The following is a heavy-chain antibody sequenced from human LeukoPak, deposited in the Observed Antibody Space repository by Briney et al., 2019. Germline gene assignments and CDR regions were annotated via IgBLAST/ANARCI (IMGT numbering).Heavy chain of an antibody. Sequence: ASVTVSCKASGYTFTGYYMHWVRQAPGQGLEWMGWINTNTGNPTYAQGFTGRFVFSLDTSVSTAYLQISSLKAEDTAVYYCARERLLAAAEGHAFDIWGQGTMVTVSS. CDR3: ARERLLAAAEGHAFDI. CDR1: GYTFTGYY. CDR2: INTNTGNP. D-gene: IGHD6-13*01. V-gene: IGHV7-4-1*02. J-gene: IGHJ3*02.